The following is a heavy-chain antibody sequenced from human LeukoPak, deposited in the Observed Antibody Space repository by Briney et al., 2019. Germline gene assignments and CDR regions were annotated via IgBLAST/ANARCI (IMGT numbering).Heavy chain of an antibody. CDR2: INPSGGNT. Sequence: ASVKVSCKASGYTFTSYYMHWVRQAPGQGLEWMGIINPSGGNTGYAQKFQGRVTMTRNTSISTAYMELSSLRSEDTAVYYCASDRPEGIAAAGKRTAWGQGTLVTVSS. D-gene: IGHD6-13*01. CDR3: ASDRPEGIAAAGKRTA. V-gene: IGHV1-46*01. CDR1: GYTFTSYY. J-gene: IGHJ5*02.